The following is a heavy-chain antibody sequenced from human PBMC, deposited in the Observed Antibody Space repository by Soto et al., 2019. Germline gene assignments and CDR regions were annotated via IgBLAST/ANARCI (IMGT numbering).Heavy chain of an antibody. J-gene: IGHJ4*02. CDR1: GFSLSTSGVG. CDR2: IYLNDDK. CDR3: AHNHRALHFDY. Sequence: SGPTLVKPTQTLTLTCTFSGFSLSTSGVGVGWIRQPPGKALEWLALIYLNDDKRYSPSLKSRLTITKDTSKNQVVLTMTNMDPVDTATYYCAHNHRALHFDYWGQGTLVTVSS. V-gene: IGHV2-5*01.